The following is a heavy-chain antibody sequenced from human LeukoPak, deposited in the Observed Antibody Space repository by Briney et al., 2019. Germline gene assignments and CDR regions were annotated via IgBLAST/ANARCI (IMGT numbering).Heavy chain of an antibody. D-gene: IGHD3-16*01. CDR3: ARTWSYVSRNYLNY. CDR2: IYLSGVT. V-gene: IGHV4-4*02. J-gene: IGHJ4*02. Sequence: PSGTLSLTCTVSGGSISNNKWWSWVRQPPGKGLEWIGEIYLSGVTNYSPSLKSRVTMSVDTSKNQFSLRLSSVTAADTAVYYCARTWSYVSRNYLNYWGQGTLVTVSS. CDR1: GGSISNNKW.